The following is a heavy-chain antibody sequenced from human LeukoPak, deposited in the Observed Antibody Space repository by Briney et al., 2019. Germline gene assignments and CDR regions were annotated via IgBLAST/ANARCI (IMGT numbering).Heavy chain of an antibody. CDR3: ARGSYGDYSYFDY. J-gene: IGHJ4*02. Sequence: SETLSHTCTLSGDSISNGDYYWSWIRQPPEKDREWIGQTHYTGSTNYKASLKSRVTISVDTSKNQFSLKVISATAADTAVYYCARGSYGDYSYFDYWGQGTLVTVSS. CDR2: THYTGST. CDR1: GDSISNGDYY. D-gene: IGHD2-15*01. V-gene: IGHV4-30-4*08.